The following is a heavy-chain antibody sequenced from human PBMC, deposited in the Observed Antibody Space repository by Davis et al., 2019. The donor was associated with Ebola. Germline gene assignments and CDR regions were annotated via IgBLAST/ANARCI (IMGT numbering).Heavy chain of an antibody. V-gene: IGHV3-33*01. CDR2: IWYDGSNK. Sequence: GESLKISCAASGFTFSSYGMHWVHQAPGKGLEWVAVIWYDGSNKYYADSVKGRFTISRDNSKNTLYLQMNSLRAEDTAVYYCARVTCSGGSCYYYYGMDVWGQGTTVTVSS. D-gene: IGHD2-15*01. CDR3: ARVTCSGGSCYYYYGMDV. J-gene: IGHJ6*02. CDR1: GFTFSSYG.